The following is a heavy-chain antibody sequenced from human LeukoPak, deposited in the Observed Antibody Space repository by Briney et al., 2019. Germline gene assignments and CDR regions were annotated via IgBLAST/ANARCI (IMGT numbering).Heavy chain of an antibody. V-gene: IGHV3-23*01. D-gene: IGHD5-24*01. Sequence: GGSLRLSCAASGFNFAGYTMNWVRQAPGKGLEWVSGIGASGGSTFYADSVKGRFIISRDNSKSTVDLQLNSLRADDAALYYCAKDLGQRWLQSDAFDFWGQGTMVTVSS. CDR3: AKDLGQRWLQSDAFDF. J-gene: IGHJ3*01. CDR1: GFNFAGYT. CDR2: IGASGGST.